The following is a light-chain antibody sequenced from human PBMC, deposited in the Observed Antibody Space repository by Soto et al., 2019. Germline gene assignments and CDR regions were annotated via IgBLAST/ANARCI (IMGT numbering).Light chain of an antibody. CDR3: QNFGDSPFT. V-gene: IGKV3-20*01. CDR2: GAS. CDR1: ESISSHY. Sequence: EVVLMQSPDTLSLSPGERATLSCRASESISSHYIAWYQHQPGQAPRLLIFGASTMATGIPDRFSGSWSGTDFTLTISRLEPEDFAMYYCQNFGDSPFTFGPGTKVDIK. J-gene: IGKJ3*01.